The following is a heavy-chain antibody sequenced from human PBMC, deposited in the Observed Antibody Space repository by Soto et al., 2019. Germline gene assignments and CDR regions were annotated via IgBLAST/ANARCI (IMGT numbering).Heavy chain of an antibody. CDR3: TRGLLTDFFVD. Sequence: PGGSLRLSCAASGFTFDTYAMHWVRQAPGKGLEWVAVISYDGSNQFYAGSVKGRFTVSRDNSKNTLYLQVNSLRNDDTAVYYCTRGLLTDFFVDWGQGALVTVSS. CDR2: ISYDGSNQ. J-gene: IGHJ4*02. CDR1: GFTFDTYA. V-gene: IGHV3-30-3*01.